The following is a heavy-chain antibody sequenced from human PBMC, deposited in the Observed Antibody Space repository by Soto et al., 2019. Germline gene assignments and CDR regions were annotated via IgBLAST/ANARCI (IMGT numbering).Heavy chain of an antibody. V-gene: IGHV3-30*18. J-gene: IGHJ4*02. CDR1: GFTFSSYG. D-gene: IGHD3-22*01. CDR3: AKDHYDSSGYYY. CDR2: ISYDGSNK. Sequence: QPGGSLRLSCAASGFTFSSYGMHWVRQAPGKGLEWVAVISYDGSNKYYADSVKGRFTISRDNSKNTLYLQMNSLRAEDTAVYYCAKDHYDSSGYYYWGQGTLVTVSS.